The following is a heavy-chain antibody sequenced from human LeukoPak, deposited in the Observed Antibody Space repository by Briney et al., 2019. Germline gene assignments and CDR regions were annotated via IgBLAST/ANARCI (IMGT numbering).Heavy chain of an antibody. D-gene: IGHD1/OR15-1a*01. CDR1: GGSVSSGTYY. CDR3: GTALREASVSSTTY. V-gene: IGHV4-39*01. Sequence: PSETLSLTCTVSGGSVSSGTYYWGWIRQPPGKGLEWIGSIYYSGNTYYNPSLKSRVTISVDTSKSQFSLKLSSVTAADTPLYYCGTALREASVSSTTYWGQGTLVTVSS. J-gene: IGHJ4*02. CDR2: IYYSGNT.